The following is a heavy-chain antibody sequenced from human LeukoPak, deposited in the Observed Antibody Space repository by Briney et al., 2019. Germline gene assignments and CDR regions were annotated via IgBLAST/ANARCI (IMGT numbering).Heavy chain of an antibody. CDR1: GFTFINYG. Sequence: PGRSLRLSCAASGFTFINYGMHWVRLAPGKGLEWVAVISSDGSDNHYADSVKGRFTISRDNSKNTLYLQMNSLRPEDTALYYCARPMHSSTWSRSFDIWGQGTMVTVSS. V-gene: IGHV3-30*03. D-gene: IGHD6-13*01. CDR3: ARPMHSSTWSRSFDI. J-gene: IGHJ3*02. CDR2: ISSDGSDN.